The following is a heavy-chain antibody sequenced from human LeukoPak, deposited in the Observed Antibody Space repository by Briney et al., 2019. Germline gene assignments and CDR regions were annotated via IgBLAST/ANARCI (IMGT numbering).Heavy chain of an antibody. CDR3: AIRGKTNVTTWFDY. CDR1: GFTFSSYG. V-gene: IGHV3-30*02. D-gene: IGHD4-17*01. J-gene: IGHJ4*02. Sequence: GGSLRLSCAASGFTFSSYGMHWVRQAPGKGLEWVAFIRYDGSNKYYADSVKGRFTISRDNSKNTLYLQMNSLRAEGTAVYYFAIRGKTNVTTWFDYWGQGTLVTVSS. CDR2: IRYDGSNK.